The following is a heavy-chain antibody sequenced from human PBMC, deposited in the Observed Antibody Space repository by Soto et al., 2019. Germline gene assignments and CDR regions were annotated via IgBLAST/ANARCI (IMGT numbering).Heavy chain of an antibody. J-gene: IGHJ6*02. D-gene: IGHD1-7*01. CDR1: GGTVSNYA. Sequence: ASVKVSCKASGGTVSNYAISWVRQAPGQGLEWMGGIIPIFGTANYAQKFKGRVTITADESTSTAYMELSSLRSEDTAVYYCARVAELRSYYYYGMDVWGQGTTVTVSS. CDR3: ARVAELRSYYYYGMDV. CDR2: IIPIFGTA. V-gene: IGHV1-69*13.